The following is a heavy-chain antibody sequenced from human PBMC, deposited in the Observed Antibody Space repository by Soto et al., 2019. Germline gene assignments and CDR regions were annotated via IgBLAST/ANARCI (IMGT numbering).Heavy chain of an antibody. V-gene: IGHV3-30-3*01. CDR3: ARAVRGGQRTPRDYYFDY. CDR2: ISYDGSNK. CDR1: GFTFSSYA. J-gene: IGHJ4*02. D-gene: IGHD3-10*01. Sequence: QVQLVESGGGVVQPGRSLRLSCAASGFTFSSYAMHWVRQAPGKGLEWVAVISYDGSNKYYADSVKGRFTISRDNSKNTLYLQMNSLRAEDTAVYYGARAVRGGQRTPRDYYFDYWGQGTLVTVSS.